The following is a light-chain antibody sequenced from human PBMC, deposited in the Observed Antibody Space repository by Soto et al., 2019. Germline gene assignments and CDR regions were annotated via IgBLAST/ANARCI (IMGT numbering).Light chain of an antibody. V-gene: IGKV3-11*01. CDR2: DAS. J-gene: IGKJ2*01. CDR3: QHRSCPPYA. Sequence: EIELTQSPATLSVSPGERATLSCRASQSVSKYLAWSQQKPGQAPMLLIYDASIRATGIPARFSGSGSGTVFTITISSLEPEDFAVYYCQHRSCPPYAFGQGTKLEIK. CDR1: QSVSKY.